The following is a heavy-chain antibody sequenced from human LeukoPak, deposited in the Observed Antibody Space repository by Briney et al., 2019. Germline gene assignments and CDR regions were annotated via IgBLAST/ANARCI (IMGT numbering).Heavy chain of an antibody. J-gene: IGHJ3*02. Sequence: SETLSLTCAVSGGSISSSNWWSWVRQPPGKGLEWIEEIYHSGSTNYNPSLKSRVTISVDKSKNQFSLKLSSVTAADTAVYYCARALLWFGELFPNDAFDIWGQGTMVTVSS. CDR1: GGSISSSNW. CDR3: ARALLWFGELFPNDAFDI. V-gene: IGHV4-4*02. CDR2: IYHSGST. D-gene: IGHD3-10*01.